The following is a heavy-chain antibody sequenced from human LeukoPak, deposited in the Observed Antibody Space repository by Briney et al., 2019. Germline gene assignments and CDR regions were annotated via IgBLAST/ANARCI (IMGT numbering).Heavy chain of an antibody. J-gene: IGHJ4*02. CDR2: IIPIFGTA. CDR1: GGTFSSYA. V-gene: IGHV1-69*13. CDR3: AWIYSYGILDY. D-gene: IGHD5-18*01. Sequence: SVKVSCKASGGTFSSYAISWVRQAPGQGLEWMGGIIPIFGTANYAQKFQGRVTITADESTSTAYMELSSLRSEDTAVYYCAWIYSYGILDYWGQGTLVIVSS.